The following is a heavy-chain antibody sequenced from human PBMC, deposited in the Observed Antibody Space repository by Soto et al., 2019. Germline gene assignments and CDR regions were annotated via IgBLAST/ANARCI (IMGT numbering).Heavy chain of an antibody. Sequence: QVQLVQSGAEVKKPGSSVKVSCKASGGTFSSYAISWVRQAPGQGLEWMGGIIPIFGTANYAQKFQGRVKITAEKSTSTAYMELSSLRSEDTAVYYCAIGYQQDYYDSSGYYAFDYWGQGTLVTVSS. CDR3: AIGYQQDYYDSSGYYAFDY. CDR1: GGTFSSYA. V-gene: IGHV1-69*06. CDR2: IIPIFGTA. D-gene: IGHD3-22*01. J-gene: IGHJ4*02.